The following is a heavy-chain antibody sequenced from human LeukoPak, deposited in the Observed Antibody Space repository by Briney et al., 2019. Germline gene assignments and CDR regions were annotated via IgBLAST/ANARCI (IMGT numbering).Heavy chain of an antibody. D-gene: IGHD1-26*01. CDR1: GYTFTTNW. Sequence: GESLQISCKGSGYTFTTNWIAWVRQMPGKGLEWMGIIYPGDSETKYSPSFQGQVTISADTSISTAYLQWSSLKASDTAIYYCARLFSGSYFYYYMDVWGKGTTVTVSS. CDR3: ARLFSGSYFYYYMDV. CDR2: IYPGDSET. V-gene: IGHV5-51*01. J-gene: IGHJ6*03.